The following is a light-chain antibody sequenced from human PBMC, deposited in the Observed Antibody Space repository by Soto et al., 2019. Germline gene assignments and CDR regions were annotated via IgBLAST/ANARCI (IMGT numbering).Light chain of an antibody. CDR2: DAS. J-gene: IGKJ2*01. Sequence: EIVMTQSPATLSVSPGERATLSCRASQSVSSNLAWYQQKPGQAPRLLIYDASTRATGVPARFSGSGSGTEFTLTISSLQSEDFAVYYCQHYNDWVKTFGQGTNLEIK. CDR1: QSVSSN. CDR3: QHYNDWVKT. V-gene: IGKV3-15*01.